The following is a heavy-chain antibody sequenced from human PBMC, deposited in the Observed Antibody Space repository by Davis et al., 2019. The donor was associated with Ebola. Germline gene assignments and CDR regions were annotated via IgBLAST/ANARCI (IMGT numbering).Heavy chain of an antibody. Sequence: GESLKISCAASGFTFSSYWMHWVRQAPGKGLVWVSRINSDGSSTSYADSVKGRFTISRDNAKNSLYLQMNSLRAEDTALYYCAKGGGYCSSTSCYEGNFDYWGQGTLVTVSS. D-gene: IGHD2-2*01. J-gene: IGHJ4*02. CDR3: AKGGGYCSSTSCYEGNFDY. CDR1: GFTFSSYW. V-gene: IGHV3-74*01. CDR2: INSDGSST.